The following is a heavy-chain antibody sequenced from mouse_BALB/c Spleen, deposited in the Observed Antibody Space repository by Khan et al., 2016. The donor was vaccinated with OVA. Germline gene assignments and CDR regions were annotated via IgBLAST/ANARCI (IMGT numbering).Heavy chain of an antibody. J-gene: IGHJ2*01. CDR3: ARLEDI. V-gene: IGHV2-9*02. Sequence: QVQLKQSGPGLVAPSQSLSITCTASGLSLTSYGVHLVRQSPGKGLEWLGVIWACGSTNYISALISILSISKDNSKSKVFLKMNSLQTDDTAMYYCARLEDIWGQGTTLTVSS. CDR2: IWACGST. CDR1: GLSLTSYG. D-gene: IGHD1-3*01.